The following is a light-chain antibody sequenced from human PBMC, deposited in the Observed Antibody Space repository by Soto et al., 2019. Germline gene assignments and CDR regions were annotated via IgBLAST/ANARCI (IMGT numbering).Light chain of an antibody. CDR1: QTISSH. Sequence: DIQMTQSPSSLSASVGDRVIITCRASQTISSHLNWYQQKPGKAPKLLIYAASSLQSGVPSRFSGSGSGTDFTLTISSLQPADFATYYCQQSYSTPITFGQGTRLEIK. J-gene: IGKJ5*01. V-gene: IGKV1-39*01. CDR3: QQSYSTPIT. CDR2: AAS.